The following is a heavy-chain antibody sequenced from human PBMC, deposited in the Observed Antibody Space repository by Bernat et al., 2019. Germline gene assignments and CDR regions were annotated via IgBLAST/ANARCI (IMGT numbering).Heavy chain of an antibody. Sequence: QVQLVESGGGMVQPGRSLRLSCAASGFTFSSYGMHWVRQAPGKGLEWVAVIWYDGSNKYYADSVKGRFTISRDNSKNTLYLQMNSLRAEDTAVYYCARIRGYSYGQIDYWGQGTLVTVSS. J-gene: IGHJ4*02. CDR2: IWYDGSNK. CDR1: GFTFSSYG. CDR3: ARIRGYSYGQIDY. V-gene: IGHV3-33*01. D-gene: IGHD5-18*01.